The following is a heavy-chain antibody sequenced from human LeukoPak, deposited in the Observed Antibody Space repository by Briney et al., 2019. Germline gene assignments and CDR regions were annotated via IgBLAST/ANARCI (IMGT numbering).Heavy chain of an antibody. D-gene: IGHD1-14*01. V-gene: IGHV3-23*01. Sequence: PGGSLRLSCAASGFTLKTYAMTWVRQAPGKGLEWVSGITGSGATTYDADSVKGRFTISRDNTKNTVFLQMNSLREEDTGVYYCGKGPPEQRWGYWYLVVWGNGTRVTVSS. CDR1: GFTLKTYA. CDR2: ITGSGATT. CDR3: GKGPPEQRWGYWYLVV. J-gene: IGHJ6*03.